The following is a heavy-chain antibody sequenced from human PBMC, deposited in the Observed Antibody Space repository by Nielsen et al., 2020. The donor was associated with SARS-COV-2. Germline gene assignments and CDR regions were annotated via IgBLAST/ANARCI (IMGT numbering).Heavy chain of an antibody. CDR2: INPNSGGT. V-gene: IGHV1-2*04. J-gene: IGHJ6*03. D-gene: IGHD4-11*01. Sequence: WVRQAPGQGLEWMGWINPNSGGTNYAQKYQGWVTMTRDTSISTAYMELSSLRSEDTAVYYCARDPTSTVTTAGYYYYYYMDVWGKGTTVTVSS. CDR3: ARDPTSTVTTAGYYYYYYMDV.